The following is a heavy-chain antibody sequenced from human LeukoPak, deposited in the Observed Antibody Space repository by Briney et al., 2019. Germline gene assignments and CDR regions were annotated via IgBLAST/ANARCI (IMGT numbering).Heavy chain of an antibody. CDR1: GFTFSDYY. CDR2: VSSGSSTI. J-gene: IGHJ4*02. V-gene: IGHV3-11*04. D-gene: IGHD5-24*01. Sequence: GGSLRLSCAASGFTFSDYYMSWIRQAPGKALEWVSYVSSGSSTIYYADSVKGRFTVSRDNGKRSLYLHMNSLRAEDTAVYYCARGAGRDGYTQDYWGQGTLVTVSS. CDR3: ARGAGRDGYTQDY.